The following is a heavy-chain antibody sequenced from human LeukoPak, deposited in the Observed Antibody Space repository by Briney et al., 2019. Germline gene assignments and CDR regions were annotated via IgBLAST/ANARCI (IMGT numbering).Heavy chain of an antibody. CDR3: AKDRNSEGGAAKNY. D-gene: IGHD1-26*01. Sequence: GGSLRLSCAASGFTFSNYAMSWVRQAPGKGLEWVSTISGSGGSTYYADSVKGRVSISRDNSKNTLYLQMNSLRAEDTAVYYCAKDRNSEGGAAKNYWGQGTLVTVSS. CDR2: ISGSGGST. CDR1: GFTFSNYA. J-gene: IGHJ4*02. V-gene: IGHV3-23*01.